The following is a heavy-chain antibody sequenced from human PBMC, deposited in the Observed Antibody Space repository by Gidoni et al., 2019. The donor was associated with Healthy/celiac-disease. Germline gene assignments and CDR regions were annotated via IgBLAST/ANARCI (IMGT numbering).Heavy chain of an antibody. D-gene: IGHD3-22*01. CDR2: IYYSGST. Sequence: QLQLQESGPGLVKPSETLSLTCTVSGGYISSSSYYWGWLRQPPGKGLEWIGSIYYSGSTYYNPSLKSRVTISVDTSKNQFSLKLSSVTAADTAVYYCARHIWDSSGLFDYWGQGTLVTVSS. J-gene: IGHJ4*02. V-gene: IGHV4-39*01. CDR1: GGYISSSSYY. CDR3: ARHIWDSSGLFDY.